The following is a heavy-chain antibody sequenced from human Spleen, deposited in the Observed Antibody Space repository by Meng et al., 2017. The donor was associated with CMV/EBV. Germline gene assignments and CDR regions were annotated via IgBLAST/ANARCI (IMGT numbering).Heavy chain of an antibody. J-gene: IGHJ4*01. D-gene: IGHD4-11*01. CDR2: IKRDGSEK. Sequence: GGSLRLSCAASGFTFSNYWMTWVRQAPGKGLEWVANIKRDGSEKYYVDSVKGRFTISRDNAKNSLRLQMNSLRGEDTAMYYCAKDSYSKGDYWGHGTLVTVSS. CDR1: GFTFSNYW. CDR3: AKDSYSKGDY. V-gene: IGHV3-7*01.